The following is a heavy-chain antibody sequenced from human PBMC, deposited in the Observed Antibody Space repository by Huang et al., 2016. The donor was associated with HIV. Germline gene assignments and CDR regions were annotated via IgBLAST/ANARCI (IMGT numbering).Heavy chain of an antibody. CDR2: IKSKTDGGTT. CDR3: TTESESSGWTMDHDAFDI. V-gene: IGHV3-15*01. D-gene: IGHD6-19*01. J-gene: IGHJ3*02. Sequence: EVQLVESGGGLVKPGGSLRLSCAASGFTFSNAWMSWVRQAPGKGLEWVGRIKSKTDGGTTDYAAPVKGRFTISRDDSKKTLYLQMNSLKTEDTAVYYCTTESESSGWTMDHDAFDIWGQGTMVTVSS. CDR1: GFTFSNAW.